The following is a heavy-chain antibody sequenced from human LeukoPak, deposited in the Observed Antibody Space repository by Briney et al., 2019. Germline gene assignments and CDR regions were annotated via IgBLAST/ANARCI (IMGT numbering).Heavy chain of an antibody. V-gene: IGHV4-39*07. CDR3: AREVYPAPIYFQH. Sequence: SETLSLTCIVSGGSISRSSCHWGWIRQPPGKWLEWIGSIYYTGSTYYNPSLKSRVIISVDTSKNQFSLKLSSVTAADTAVYYCAREVYPAPIYFQHWGQGTLVTVSS. D-gene: IGHD1-14*01. CDR2: IYYTGST. CDR1: GGSISRSSCH. J-gene: IGHJ1*01.